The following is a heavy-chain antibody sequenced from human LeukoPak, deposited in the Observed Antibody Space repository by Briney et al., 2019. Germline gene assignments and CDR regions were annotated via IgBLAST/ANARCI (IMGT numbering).Heavy chain of an antibody. Sequence: SETLSLTCTVSGGSISSYYWSWIRQPPGKGLEWIGYIYYSGSTNYNPSLKSRVTISVDTSKNQFSLKLSSVTAADTAVYYCARGRLSRSSTSYYYYGMDVWGQGTTVTVSS. CDR2: IYYSGST. V-gene: IGHV4-59*12. D-gene: IGHD2-2*01. CDR1: GGSISSYY. CDR3: ARGRLSRSSTSYYYYGMDV. J-gene: IGHJ6*02.